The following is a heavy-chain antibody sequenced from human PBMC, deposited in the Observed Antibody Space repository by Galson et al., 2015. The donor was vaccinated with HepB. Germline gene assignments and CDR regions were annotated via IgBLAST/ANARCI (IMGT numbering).Heavy chain of an antibody. CDR2: ISAYNGYT. J-gene: IGHJ4*02. CDR3: ARVVRGGASYSDY. V-gene: IGHV1-18*01. Sequence: SVKVSCKASGYTFTHYGISWVRQAPGQGLEWMGWISAYNGYTRYEQKFQGRVTMTTDTSTSTAYMALRRLRSDDTAVYYCARVVRGGASYSDYWGQGTLVTVSS. CDR1: GYTFTHYG. D-gene: IGHD4-23*01.